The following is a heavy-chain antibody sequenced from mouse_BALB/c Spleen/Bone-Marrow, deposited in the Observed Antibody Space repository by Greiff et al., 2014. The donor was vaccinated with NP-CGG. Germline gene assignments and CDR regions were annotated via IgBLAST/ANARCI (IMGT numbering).Heavy chain of an antibody. Sequence: VKLMESGPGLVAPSQSLSITCTVSGFSLTSSGVHWVRQPPGKGLAWLGVIWAGGSTNYYLALMSRLSISKDNSKSQVFLNMNSLQTDDTAMYYCARVYLWYFDVWGAGTTVTVSS. CDR1: GFSLTSSG. V-gene: IGHV2-9*02. J-gene: IGHJ1*01. CDR2: IWAGGST. D-gene: IGHD2-3*01. CDR3: ARVYLWYFDV.